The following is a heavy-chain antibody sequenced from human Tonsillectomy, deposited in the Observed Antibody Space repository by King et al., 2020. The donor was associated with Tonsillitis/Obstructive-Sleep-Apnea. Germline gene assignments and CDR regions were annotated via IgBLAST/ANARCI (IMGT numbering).Heavy chain of an antibody. V-gene: IGHV3-21*01. Sequence: VRLVESGGGLVKPGGCLRVSCAASGFIFSSYSMNWVRQAPGKGLEWVSSISSSSSDIYYADSVKGRFTISRDNAKNSLYLQMNSLRAEDTAVYYCAREGFGDLGESFDYWGQGTLVTVSS. CDR1: GFIFSSYS. D-gene: IGHD3-16*01. CDR3: AREGFGDLGESFDY. CDR2: ISSSSSDI. J-gene: IGHJ4*02.